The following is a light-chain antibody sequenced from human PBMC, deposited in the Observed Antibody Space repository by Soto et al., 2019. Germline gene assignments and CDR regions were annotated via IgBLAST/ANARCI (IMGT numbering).Light chain of an antibody. CDR2: DVS. V-gene: IGKV1-33*01. Sequence: DIQMTQSPPSLSASVGDRVTITCQASQDIDNYLNWYQHKPGSPPKLLIHDVSNLEIGVPSRFSGSGSGTEFTFTISRLHPEDIGIYYCQQYDSLPLTFGGGTKGQIK. CDR3: QQYDSLPLT. CDR1: QDIDNY. J-gene: IGKJ4*01.